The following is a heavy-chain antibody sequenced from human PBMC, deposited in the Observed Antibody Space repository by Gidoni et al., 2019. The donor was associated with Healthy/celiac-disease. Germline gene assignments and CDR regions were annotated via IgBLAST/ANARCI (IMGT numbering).Heavy chain of an antibody. CDR1: GYSFTSYY. D-gene: IGHD4-17*01. Sequence: QVQLVQSGAEVKKRGASVKVSCKASGYSFTSYYMHWVRQAPGQGLEWMGIINPSGGSTSYAQKFQGRVTMTRDTSTSTVYMELSSLRSEGTAVYYCAREVRTVGAFDIWGQGTMVTVSS. V-gene: IGHV1-46*01. J-gene: IGHJ3*02. CDR2: INPSGGST. CDR3: AREVRTVGAFDI.